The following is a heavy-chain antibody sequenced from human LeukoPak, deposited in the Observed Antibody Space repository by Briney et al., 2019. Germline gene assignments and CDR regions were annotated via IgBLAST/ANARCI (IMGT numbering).Heavy chain of an antibody. D-gene: IGHD6-6*01. CDR2: IQNSPNYRAKI. Sequence: SETLSLTCAVSGGSISFYYWTWIRQPPGKGLVWVGYIQNSPNYRAKIKSSPSLQSRVCLSIHTSKNQISLTVNSVTAADTAVYYCARLSSTLYYSMDVWGPGTAVTVSS. CDR3: ARLSSTLYYSMDV. V-gene: IGHV4-59*08. J-gene: IGHJ6*02. CDR1: GGSISFYY.